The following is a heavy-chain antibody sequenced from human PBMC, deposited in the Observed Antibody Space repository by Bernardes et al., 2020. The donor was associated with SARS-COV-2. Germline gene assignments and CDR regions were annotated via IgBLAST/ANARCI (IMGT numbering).Heavy chain of an antibody. CDR1: GYTFTVYH. V-gene: IGHV1-2*02. J-gene: IGHJ3*01. CDR2: IYPNTGAT. Sequence: ASVKVSCKASGYTFTVYHIHWVRQAPGQGLEWMGWIYPNTGATTYAQNFQGRVTMTRETSITTAYMELSGLRIDDTAVYYCLSVTWSQRDGFDVWGQGTVVTVSS. CDR3: LSVTWSQRDGFDV. D-gene: IGHD1-26*01.